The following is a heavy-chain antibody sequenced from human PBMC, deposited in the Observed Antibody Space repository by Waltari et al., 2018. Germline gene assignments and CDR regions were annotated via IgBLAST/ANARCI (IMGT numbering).Heavy chain of an antibody. CDR3: ARKNPDYSYGEIDY. J-gene: IGHJ4*02. V-gene: IGHV4-38-2*01. D-gene: IGHD4-4*01. CDR1: GYSISSGYY. Sequence: QVQLQESGPGLVKPSETLSLTCAVSGYSISSGYYWGWIRPPPGKGLEWIGSIYHSGSTYYNPSLKSRVTISVDTSKNQFSLKLSSVTAADTAVYYCARKNPDYSYGEIDYWGQGTLVTVSS. CDR2: IYHSGST.